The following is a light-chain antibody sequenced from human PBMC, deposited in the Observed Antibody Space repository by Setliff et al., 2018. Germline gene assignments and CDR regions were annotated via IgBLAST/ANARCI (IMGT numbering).Light chain of an antibody. CDR1: SSDIGGYNY. V-gene: IGLV2-14*01. CDR3: AAWDDSLNGQVL. CDR2: EVS. Sequence: SALTQPASVSGSPGQSITISCTGTSSDIGGYNYVSWYQQHSGKAPKLMIYEVSNRPSGVSNRFSGSKSGNTASLTISGLQAEDEADYYCAAWDDSLNGQVLFGGGTKVTVL. J-gene: IGLJ2*01.